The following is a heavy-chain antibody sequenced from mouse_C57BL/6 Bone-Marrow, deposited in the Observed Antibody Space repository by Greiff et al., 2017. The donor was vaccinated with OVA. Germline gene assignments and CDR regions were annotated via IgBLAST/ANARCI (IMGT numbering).Heavy chain of an antibody. D-gene: IGHD2-5*01. J-gene: IGHJ4*01. CDR3: TRGYSNYYAMDY. CDR2: IDPEIGGT. CDR1: GYTFTDYE. V-gene: IGHV1-15*01. Sequence: HVQLQQSWAELVRPGASVTLSCTASGYTFTDYEMHWLKQTPVHGLDWIGAIDPEIGGTAYNQKFKGKAILTAAKSSSTAYMELRRLTSEDSAVYYCTRGYSNYYAMDYWGQGTSVTVSS.